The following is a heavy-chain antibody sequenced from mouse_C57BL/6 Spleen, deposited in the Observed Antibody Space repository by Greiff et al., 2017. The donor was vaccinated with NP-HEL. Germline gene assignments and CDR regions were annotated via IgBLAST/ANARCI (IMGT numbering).Heavy chain of an antibody. CDR3: ARQRLRHGGAMDY. Sequence: EVQRVESGGGLVKPGGSLKLSCAASGFTFSDYGMHWVRQAPEKGLEWVAYISSGSSTIYYVDTVKGRFTISRDNAKNTLFLQMTSLRSEDTAMYYCARQRLRHGGAMDYWGQGTSVTVSS. V-gene: IGHV5-17*01. J-gene: IGHJ4*01. D-gene: IGHD2-4*01. CDR1: GFTFSDYG. CDR2: ISSGSSTI.